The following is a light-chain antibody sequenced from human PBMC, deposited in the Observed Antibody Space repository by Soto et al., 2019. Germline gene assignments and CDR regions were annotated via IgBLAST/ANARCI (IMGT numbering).Light chain of an antibody. CDR2: EVS. J-gene: IGLJ1*01. Sequence: QSALTQPPSVSGSPGQSVTISCTGTSSDVGTYNHVSWYQQPPGTAPKLMIYEVSNRPSGVPDRFSGSKSGNTASLTISGLQAEDEADYYCSSYTSSSTYVFGTGNKVTVL. V-gene: IGLV2-18*02. CDR1: SSDVGTYNH. CDR3: SSYTSSSTYV.